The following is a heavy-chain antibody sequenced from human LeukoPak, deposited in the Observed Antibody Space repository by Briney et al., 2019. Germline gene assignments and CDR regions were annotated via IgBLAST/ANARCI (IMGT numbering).Heavy chain of an antibody. Sequence: GGSLRLSCAASGFTFDDYGMSWVRQAPGKGLEWVSGINWNGGSSGYADSVKGRFTISRDNAKNSLYLQMNSLRAEDTALCYCARGAASYYYGSGSFIDYWGQGTLVTVSS. V-gene: IGHV3-20*04. D-gene: IGHD3-10*01. CDR3: ARGAASYYYGSGSFIDY. J-gene: IGHJ4*02. CDR2: INWNGGSS. CDR1: GFTFDDYG.